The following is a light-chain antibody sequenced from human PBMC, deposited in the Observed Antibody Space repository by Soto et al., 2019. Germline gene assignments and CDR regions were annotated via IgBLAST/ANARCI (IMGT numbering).Light chain of an antibody. CDR3: AAWDDSVV. Sequence: QLVLTQPPSASGTPGQRVTISCSGSSSNIGSNYVYWYQQLPGTAPKLLIYRNNQRPSGVPDRFSGSKSGTSASLAISGLRSEDEADYYCAAWDDSVVFGGGTKVTVL. CDR1: SSNIGSNY. V-gene: IGLV1-47*01. CDR2: RNN. J-gene: IGLJ2*01.